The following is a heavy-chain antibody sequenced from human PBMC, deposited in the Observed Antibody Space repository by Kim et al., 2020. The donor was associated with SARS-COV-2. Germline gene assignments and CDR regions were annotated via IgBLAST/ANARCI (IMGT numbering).Heavy chain of an antibody. CDR2: ISYDGSNK. D-gene: IGHD2-2*01. CDR1: GFTFSSYG. V-gene: IGHV3-30*18. J-gene: IGHJ6*02. Sequence: GGSLRLSCAASGFTFSSYGMHWVRQAPGKGLEWVAVISYDGSNKYYADSVKGRFTISRDNSKNTLYLQMNSLRAEDTAVYYCAKCADILVVPAAYYYYYGMDGWGQGPTVTVSS. CDR3: AKCADILVVPAAYYYYYGMDG.